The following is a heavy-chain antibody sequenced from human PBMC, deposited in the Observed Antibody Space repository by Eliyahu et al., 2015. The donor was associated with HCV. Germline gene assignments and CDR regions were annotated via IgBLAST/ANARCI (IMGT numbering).Heavy chain of an antibody. J-gene: IGHJ4*02. D-gene: IGHD6-19*01. CDR2: IRSKAYGGTT. CDR1: GFTSGDYA. V-gene: IGHV3-49*04. CDR3: TRQWPPYGD. Sequence: EVQLVESGGGLAQPGRSLRLSCTTSGFTSGDYATSWVRQAPGKGLDWVGFIRSKAYGGTTELAASVKGRFSISRDDSKSIAYLQMNSLRTEDTAVYYCTRQWPPYGDWGQGTLVTVS.